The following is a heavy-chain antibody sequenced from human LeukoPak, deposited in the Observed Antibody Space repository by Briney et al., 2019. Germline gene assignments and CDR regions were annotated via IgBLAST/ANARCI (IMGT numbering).Heavy chain of an antibody. CDR1: GFTFDDYA. Sequence: PGGSLRLSCAASGFTFDDYAMHWVRQAPGKGLEWVSLISGDGSSRDYANSVKGRFTISRDNSRNSLCLQMDSLRAEGTALYYCAKDLGYYGSASARDAFDIWGQGTMVIVSS. J-gene: IGHJ3*02. V-gene: IGHV3-43*02. CDR3: AKDLGYYGSASARDAFDI. D-gene: IGHD3-10*01. CDR2: ISGDGSSR.